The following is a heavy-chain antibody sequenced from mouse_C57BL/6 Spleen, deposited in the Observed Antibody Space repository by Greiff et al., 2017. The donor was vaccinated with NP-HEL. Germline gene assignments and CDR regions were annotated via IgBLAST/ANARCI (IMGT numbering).Heavy chain of an antibody. CDR3: ARWYGYDGPWFAY. D-gene: IGHD2-2*01. CDR1: GYTFTSYG. CDR2: IYPRSGNT. Sequence: VKLMESGAELARPGASVKLSCKASGYTFTSYGISWVKQRTGQGLEWIGEIYPRSGNTYYNEKFKGKATLTADKSSSTAYMELRSLTSEDSAVYFCARWYGYDGPWFAYWGQGTLVTVSA. V-gene: IGHV1-81*01. J-gene: IGHJ3*01.